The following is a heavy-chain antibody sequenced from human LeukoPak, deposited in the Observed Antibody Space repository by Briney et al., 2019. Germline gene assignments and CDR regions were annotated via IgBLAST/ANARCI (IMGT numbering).Heavy chain of an antibody. V-gene: IGHV4-34*01. CDR1: GGSFSGYY. D-gene: IGHD4-11*01. Sequence: SSETLSLTCAVYGGSFSGYYWSWIRQPPGKGLEWIGEINHSGSTNYNPSLKSRVTISVDTSKNQFSLKLSSVTAADTAVYYCASLTTVTPGNWFDPWGQGTLVTVSS. CDR3: ASLTTVTPGNWFDP. CDR2: INHSGST. J-gene: IGHJ5*02.